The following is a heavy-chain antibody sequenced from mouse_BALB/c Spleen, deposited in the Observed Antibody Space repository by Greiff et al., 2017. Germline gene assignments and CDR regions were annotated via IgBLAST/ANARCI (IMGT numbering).Heavy chain of an antibody. J-gene: IGHJ4*01. D-gene: IGHD1-1*01. CDR1: GYSFTGYY. CDR2: ISCYNGAT. V-gene: IGHV1S34*01. Sequence: LVKTGASVKISCKASGYSFTGYYMHWVKQSHGKSLEWIGYISCYNGATSYNQKFKGKATFTVDTSSSTAYMQFNSLTSEDSAGGEDARGGYGSSYDAMDYWGQGTSVTVSS. CDR3: ARGGYGSSYDAMDY.